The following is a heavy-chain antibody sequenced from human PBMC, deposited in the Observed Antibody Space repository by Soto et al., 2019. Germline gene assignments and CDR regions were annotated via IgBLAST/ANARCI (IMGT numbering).Heavy chain of an antibody. CDR3: ARDLPIVVVVAATFDY. CDR1: GYTFTGYY. J-gene: IGHJ4*02. CDR2: INPNSGGT. Sequence: ASVKVSCKASGYTFTGYYMHWVRQAPGQGLEWMGWINPNSGGTNYAQKFQGRVTMTRDTSISTAYMELSRLRSDDTAVYYCARDLPIVVVVAATFDYWGQGTLVTVSS. D-gene: IGHD2-15*01. V-gene: IGHV1-2*02.